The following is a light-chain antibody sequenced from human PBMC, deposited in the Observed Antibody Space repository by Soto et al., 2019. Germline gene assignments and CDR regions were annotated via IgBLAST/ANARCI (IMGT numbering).Light chain of an antibody. V-gene: IGKV1-5*01. Sequence: DMPMTQSPTTLSASVGDRVTITCRASQNIRSWLAWYEQKPGKAPKVLIYDASTLEGGVPSRLSGSGFGTEFALTISSLQPDDFATYYGQHYNGYFGQGTKLEIK. CDR3: QHYNGY. CDR1: QNIRSW. J-gene: IGKJ2*01. CDR2: DAS.